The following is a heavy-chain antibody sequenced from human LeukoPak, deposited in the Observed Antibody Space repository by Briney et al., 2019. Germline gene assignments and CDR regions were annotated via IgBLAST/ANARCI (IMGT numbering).Heavy chain of an antibody. CDR2: IKSKTDGGTT. CDR3: TTADSSGWYVDY. D-gene: IGHD6-19*01. CDR1: GFTFSNAW. V-gene: IGHV3-15*01. J-gene: IGHJ4*02. Sequence: GGSLRLSCAASGFTFSNAWMSWVRQAPGKGLEWVGRIKSKTDGGTTDYAAPVKGRFTISRDDSKNTLYLQMNSLKTEDTAVCYCTTADSSGWYVDYWGQGTLVTVSS.